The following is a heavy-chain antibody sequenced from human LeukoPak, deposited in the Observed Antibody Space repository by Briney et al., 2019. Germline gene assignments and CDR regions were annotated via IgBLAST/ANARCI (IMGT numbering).Heavy chain of an antibody. CDR3: AGQNVPTPHDY. Sequence: PETLSLTCTVSGGSISSYYWSWIRQPPGKSLEWIAYISAAGTTFYNPSLKSRVTISLDRSKNQFSPNLTSITAADTAVYYCAGQNVPTPHDYWGQGTQVTVSS. CDR1: GGSISSYY. J-gene: IGHJ4*02. V-gene: IGHV4-4*09. CDR2: ISAAGTT. D-gene: IGHD2-2*01.